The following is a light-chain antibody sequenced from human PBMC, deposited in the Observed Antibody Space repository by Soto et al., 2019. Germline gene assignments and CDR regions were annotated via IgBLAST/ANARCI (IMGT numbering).Light chain of an antibody. Sequence: QMTQSPSSLSASVGEKIIITCRASRDVGSDVSWYQQKPGQAPKLLIYAASNLYTGVPSRFSGSRSGTEFTLTISSLQPEDFASYYCLQDYGDTWTFGQGTKVEIE. V-gene: IGKV1-6*01. J-gene: IGKJ1*01. CDR2: AAS. CDR3: LQDYGDTWT. CDR1: RDVGSD.